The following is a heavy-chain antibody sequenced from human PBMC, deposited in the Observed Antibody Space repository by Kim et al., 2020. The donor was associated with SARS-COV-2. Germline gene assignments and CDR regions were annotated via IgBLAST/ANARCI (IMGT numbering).Heavy chain of an antibody. CDR2: IYYSGST. CDR1: GGSISSYY. J-gene: IGHJ6*02. CDR3: AGEVDYYGSGSPLYYYGMDV. V-gene: IGHV4-59*01. D-gene: IGHD3-10*01. Sequence: SETLCLTCTVSGGSISSYYWSWIRQPPGKGLEWIGYIYYSGSTNYNPSLKSRVTISVDTSKNQFSLTLSSVTAADTAVYYCAGEVDYYGSGSPLYYYGMDVGGQGNTVTVSS.